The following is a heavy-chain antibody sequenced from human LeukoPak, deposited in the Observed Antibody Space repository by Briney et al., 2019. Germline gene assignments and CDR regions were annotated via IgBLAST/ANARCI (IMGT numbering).Heavy chain of an antibody. D-gene: IGHD1-26*01. CDR3: ARDPSGSYDFDY. J-gene: IGHJ4*02. CDR2: IDAYNGNT. CDR1: GYIFTTYG. Sequence: ASVKVSCKASGYIFTTYGISWVRQAPGQGLEWMGWIDAYNGNTNYEQKFQGRVTMTTDTSTSTAYMELRSLRSDDTAVYYCARDPSGSYDFDYWGLGTLVTVSS. V-gene: IGHV1-18*01.